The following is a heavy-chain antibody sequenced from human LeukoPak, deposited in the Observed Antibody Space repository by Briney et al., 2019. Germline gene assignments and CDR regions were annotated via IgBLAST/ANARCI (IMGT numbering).Heavy chain of an antibody. D-gene: IGHD6-13*01. CDR1: GFTFGSYS. J-gene: IGHJ3*02. CDR3: ARVSGSSWYSSFDI. Sequence: GGSLRLSCAASGFTFGSYSMNWVRQAPGKGLEWVSSISSSSSYIYYADSVKGRFTISRSNAKNSLHLQMTSLSAEDTAVYYFARVSGSSWYSSFDIWGQGTMVTVSS. V-gene: IGHV3-21*01. CDR2: ISSSSSYI.